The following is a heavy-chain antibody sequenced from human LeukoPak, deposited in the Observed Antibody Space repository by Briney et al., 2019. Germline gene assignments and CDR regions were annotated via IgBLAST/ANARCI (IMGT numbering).Heavy chain of an antibody. V-gene: IGHV3-74*01. D-gene: IGHD3-22*01. CDR1: GFTFSSYW. CDR2: INTDGSTT. J-gene: IGHJ3*02. CDR3: ARDYYDSSGQLHAGAHAFDI. Sequence: GGSLRLSCVGSGFTFSSYWMLWVRQAPGKGLVWVSRINTDGSTTSYADSVKGRFTISRDNSKNTLYLQMNSLRAEDTAVYYCARDYYDSSGQLHAGAHAFDIWGQGTMVTVSS.